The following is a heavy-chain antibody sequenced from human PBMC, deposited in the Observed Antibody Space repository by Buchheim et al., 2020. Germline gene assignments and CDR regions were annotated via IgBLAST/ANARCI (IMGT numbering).Heavy chain of an antibody. V-gene: IGHV4-34*01. Sequence: QVRLQQWGAGLLKPSETLSLTCAVYGGSSSGDYWSWIRQFSGKGLEWIGEINHSGWTSYNPSLKSRITISVDKSKNQFSLKLNSVTAADTAVYYCARAGRYGAFDGFDIWGQGA. CDR1: GGSSSGDY. CDR2: INHSGWT. CDR3: ARAGRYGAFDGFDI. J-gene: IGHJ3*02. D-gene: IGHD3-10*01.